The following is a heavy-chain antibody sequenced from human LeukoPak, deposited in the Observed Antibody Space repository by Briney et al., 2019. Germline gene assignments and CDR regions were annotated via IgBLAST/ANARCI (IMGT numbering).Heavy chain of an antibody. CDR1: GGAISSYH. D-gene: IGHD2-2*01. CDR3: ARQSLRGPAAIPNWFDP. CDR2: IYTSGST. V-gene: IGHV4-4*07. J-gene: IGHJ5*02. Sequence: PSETLSLTCAVSGGAISSYHWSWFRQPAGKGLEWIGRIYTSGSTYYNPSLKSRVTISVDTSKNQFSLKLSSVTAADTAVYYCARQSLRGPAAIPNWFDPWGQGTLVTVSS.